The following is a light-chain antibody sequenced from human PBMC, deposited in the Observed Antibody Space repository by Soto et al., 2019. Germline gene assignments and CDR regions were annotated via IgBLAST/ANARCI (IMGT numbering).Light chain of an antibody. V-gene: IGLV2-23*01. CDR1: SGDLGSYNL. J-gene: IGLJ1*01. Sequence: QSALTQPASVSGSPGQSITLSCTGTSGDLGSYNLVSWYQQHPGKAPKLMIYEGSKRPSGVSYRFSGSKSGNTASLTISGLQTEDEADYYCCSYAGSSTFVFGTGTKLTVL. CDR3: CSYAGSSTFV. CDR2: EGS.